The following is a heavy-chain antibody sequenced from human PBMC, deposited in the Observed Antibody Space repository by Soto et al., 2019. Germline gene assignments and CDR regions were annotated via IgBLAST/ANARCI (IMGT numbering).Heavy chain of an antibody. D-gene: IGHD5-12*01. CDR1: GYTFTSYA. CDR3: ARDRRDGYNPDAFDI. V-gene: IGHV1-3*01. Sequence: GASVKVSCKASGYTFTSYAMHWVRQAPGQRLEWMGWINAGNGNTKYSQKFQGRVIITRDTSASTAYMELSSLRSEDTAVYYCARDRRDGYNPDAFDIWGQGTMVTVSS. CDR2: INAGNGNT. J-gene: IGHJ3*02.